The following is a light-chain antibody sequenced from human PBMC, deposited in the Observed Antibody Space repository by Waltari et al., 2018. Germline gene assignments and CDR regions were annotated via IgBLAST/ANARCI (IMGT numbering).Light chain of an antibody. J-gene: IGLJ2*01. CDR2: EVS. CDR1: RSDVGSYNR. V-gene: IGLV2-18*02. Sequence: QSALTQPPSVSGSPGQSVTISCTGTRSDVGSYNRVSWYQQAPGTAPKLLIYEVSNRPSGVPHRFSGSKSGNTASLTISGLQAEDEADYYCCSFRISNTFHMVFGGGTKLNVL. CDR3: CSFRISNTFHMV.